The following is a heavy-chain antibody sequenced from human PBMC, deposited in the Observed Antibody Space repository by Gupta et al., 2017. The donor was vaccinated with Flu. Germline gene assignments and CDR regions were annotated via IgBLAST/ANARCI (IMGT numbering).Heavy chain of an antibody. CDR2: FYTRGGT. Sequence: QVQLQESGPRLVKASQTLSLTCTVPGGSISSGSYYWSWIRQSAGKGLEWIGRFYTRGGTDYNPSLKSRVTTSVDTSKNQFSLRLSSVTAADTAVYYCARGPGIAAAATFDSWGQGTLVTVSS. CDR3: ARGPGIAAAATFDS. CDR1: GGSISSGSYY. D-gene: IGHD6-13*01. J-gene: IGHJ4*02. V-gene: IGHV4-61*02.